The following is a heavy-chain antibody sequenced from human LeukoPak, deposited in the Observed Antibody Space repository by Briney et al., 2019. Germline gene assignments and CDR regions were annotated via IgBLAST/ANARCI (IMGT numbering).Heavy chain of an antibody. Sequence: GGSLRLSCAASGFTSSSYAMTWVRQAPGKGLEWVSSISGSGGSTYYADSVKGRFTISRDNPKNTLYLQMNSLRAEDTAVYYCAKYPISPDNWFDPWGQGTLVTVSS. CDR3: AKYPISPDNWFDP. V-gene: IGHV3-23*01. J-gene: IGHJ5*02. CDR2: ISGSGGST. D-gene: IGHD2/OR15-2a*01. CDR1: GFTSSSYA.